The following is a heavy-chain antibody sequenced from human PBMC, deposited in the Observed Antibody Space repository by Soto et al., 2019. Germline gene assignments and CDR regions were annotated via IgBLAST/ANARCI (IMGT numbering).Heavy chain of an antibody. CDR3: ARGSWSGSYIYPLDV. CDR1: GGPISTYC. CDR2: IYYSGST. V-gene: IGHV4-59*01. D-gene: IGHD3-3*01. J-gene: IGHJ6*02. Sequence: SETLSLTCAVSGGPISTYCWNWIRQTPGRGLEWIGYIYYSGSTDYNPSLKSRVTISVDRSKNHFSLNLTSVTAADTAVYYCARGSWSGSYIYPLDVWGPGTTVTVSS.